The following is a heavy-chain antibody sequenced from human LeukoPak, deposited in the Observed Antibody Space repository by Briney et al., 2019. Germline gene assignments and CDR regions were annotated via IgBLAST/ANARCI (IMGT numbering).Heavy chain of an antibody. Sequence: GASVKVSCKASGYTFTDYYMHWVRQAPGQGLEWMGWINPNSGGTNYAQKFQGRVAMTRDTSISTAYMELNRLTSDDTAVYYCATYYDSGVHAFQIWGQGTMVTVSS. CDR3: ATYYDSGVHAFQI. J-gene: IGHJ3*02. CDR2: INPNSGGT. V-gene: IGHV1-2*02. CDR1: GYTFTDYY. D-gene: IGHD3-22*01.